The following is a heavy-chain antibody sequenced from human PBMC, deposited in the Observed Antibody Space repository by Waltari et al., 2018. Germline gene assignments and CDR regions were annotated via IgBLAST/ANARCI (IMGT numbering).Heavy chain of an antibody. CDR3: AREQAIFGGDDY. D-gene: IGHD3-3*01. Sequence: EVQLLESGGGLVQPGGSLRLSCAASEFTFSSYAMNWVRQAPGKGLEWVSTISGSGGNTYYADSVKGRFTISRDNSKNTLYLQMNSLRAEDTAVYYCAREQAIFGGDDYWGQGVLVSVSS. V-gene: IGHV3-23*01. CDR1: EFTFSSYA. J-gene: IGHJ4*02. CDR2: ISGSGGNT.